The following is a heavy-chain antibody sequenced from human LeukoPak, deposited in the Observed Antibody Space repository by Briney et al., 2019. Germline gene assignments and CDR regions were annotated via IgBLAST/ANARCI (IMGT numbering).Heavy chain of an antibody. V-gene: IGHV4-59*01. CDR2: IYYSGSS. Sequence: SETLSLTCTVSGGSISSYYWSWIRQPPGKGLEWIGYIYYSGSSNYNPSLKSRVTISVDTSKNRFSLKLSSVTAADTAVYYCTRDGGYYMDVWGKGTTVTVSS. D-gene: IGHD3-3*01. CDR3: TRDGGYYMDV. CDR1: GGSISSYY. J-gene: IGHJ6*03.